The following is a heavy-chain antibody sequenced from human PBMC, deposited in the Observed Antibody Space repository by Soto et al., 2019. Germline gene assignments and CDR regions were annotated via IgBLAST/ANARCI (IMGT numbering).Heavy chain of an antibody. CDR3: ATRGSKTMVRGVTEFYYYYGMDV. J-gene: IGHJ6*02. CDR1: GYTFTSYY. V-gene: IGHV1-46*01. Sequence: GASVKVSCKASGYTFTSYYMHWVRQAPGQGLEWMGIINPSGGSTSYAQKFQGRVTMTRDTSTSTVYMELSSLRSEDTAVYYCATRGSKTMVRGVTEFYYYYGMDVWGQGTTVTVSS. CDR2: INPSGGST. D-gene: IGHD3-10*01.